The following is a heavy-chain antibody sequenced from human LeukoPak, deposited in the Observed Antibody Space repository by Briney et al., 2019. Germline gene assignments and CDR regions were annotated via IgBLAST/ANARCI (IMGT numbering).Heavy chain of an antibody. CDR1: GGTFSSYA. V-gene: IGHV1-69*13. CDR2: IIPIFGTA. J-gene: IGHJ5*02. CDR3: ARVFHPIDIVVVPAAFNWLDP. Sequence: GASVKVSCKASGGTFSSYAISWVRQAPGQGLEWMGGIIPIFGTANYAQKFQGRVTITADESTSTAYMELSSLRSEDTAVYYCARVFHPIDIVVVPAAFNWLDPWGQGTLVTVSS. D-gene: IGHD2-2*01.